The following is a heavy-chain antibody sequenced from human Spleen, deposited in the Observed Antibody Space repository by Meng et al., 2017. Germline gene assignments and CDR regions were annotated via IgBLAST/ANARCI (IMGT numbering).Heavy chain of an antibody. CDR2: IYYSGST. J-gene: IGHJ4*02. D-gene: IGHD4-23*01. CDR3: ARYSDTVVSSSFDY. Sequence: QVQRQELGPGLVKPSQTLSLTGIVSGGSISSGGYYWSWIRQHPGKGLEWIGYIYYSGSTYYNPSLKSRVTISVDTSKNQFSLKLSSVTAADTAVYYCARYSDTVVSSSFDYWGQGTLVTVSS. CDR1: GGSISSGGYY. V-gene: IGHV4-31*02.